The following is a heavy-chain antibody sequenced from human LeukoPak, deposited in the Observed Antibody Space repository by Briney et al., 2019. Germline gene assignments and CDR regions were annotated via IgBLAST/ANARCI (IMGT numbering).Heavy chain of an antibody. D-gene: IGHD1-26*01. CDR1: GYTFTSYG. CDR3: ARDSGCYYAFDAFDI. V-gene: IGHV1-18*01. CDR2: ISAYNGNT. Sequence: ASVKVSCKASGYTFTSYGISWVRQAPGQGLEWMGWISAYNGNTNYAQKLQGRVTMTTDTSTSTAYMELRSLRSDDTAVYYCARDSGCYYAFDAFDIWGQGTMVTVSS. J-gene: IGHJ3*02.